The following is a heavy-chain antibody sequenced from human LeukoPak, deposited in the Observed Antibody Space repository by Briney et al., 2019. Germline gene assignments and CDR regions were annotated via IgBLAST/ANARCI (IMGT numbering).Heavy chain of an antibody. Sequence: QPGGSLRLSCAASGFTVSSNYMSWVRQAPGKGLEWVSVIYSGGSTYYADSVKGRFTISRDNSKNTLYLQMNSLRAEDTAVYYCARDVSSSWYGAFDIWGQGTMVTVSS. J-gene: IGHJ3*02. V-gene: IGHV3-66*01. CDR3: ARDVSSSWYGAFDI. CDR1: GFTVSSNY. CDR2: IYSGGST. D-gene: IGHD6-13*01.